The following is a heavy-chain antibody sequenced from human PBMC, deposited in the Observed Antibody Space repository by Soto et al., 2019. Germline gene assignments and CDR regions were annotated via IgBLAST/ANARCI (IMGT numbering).Heavy chain of an antibody. J-gene: IGHJ2*01. CDR2: IIPALGTA. CDR3: ARPDFGDYWYFDL. Sequence: QDQLVQSGAEVKKPGSSLKVSCKASGGTFISHTCSWVRQAPGQGLEWMGRIIPALGTATYAQKFQGRVTITADESATTVYMELNSLRSEDTAVYYCARPDFGDYWYFDLWGRGTLVTVSS. V-gene: IGHV1-69*08. CDR1: GGTFISHT. D-gene: IGHD4-17*01.